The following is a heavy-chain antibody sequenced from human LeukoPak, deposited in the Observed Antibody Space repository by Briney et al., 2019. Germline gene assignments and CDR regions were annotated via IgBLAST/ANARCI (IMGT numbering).Heavy chain of an antibody. CDR2: ISSSSSYI. CDR1: GFTLSSYS. CDR3: ASPGYSSGGHDY. J-gene: IGHJ4*02. V-gene: IGHV3-21*01. D-gene: IGHD6-25*01. Sequence: GGSLRLSCAASGFTLSSYSMNWVRQAPGKGLEWVSSISSSSSYIYYADSMKGRFTISRDNAKNSLYLQMNSLRAEDTAVYYCASPGYSSGGHDYWGQGTLVTVSS.